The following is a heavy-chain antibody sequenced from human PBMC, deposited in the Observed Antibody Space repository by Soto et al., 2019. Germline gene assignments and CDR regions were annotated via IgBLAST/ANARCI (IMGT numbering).Heavy chain of an antibody. D-gene: IGHD1-26*01. Sequence: EVQLVESGGGLVQPGGSLRLSCAASGFTFSTYWMHWVRQAPGKGLVWVSRINSDASSTGYADSVKGRFTISRDNAKNTLYLQMNSLRPEDMAVYYCARAPGSYDYFDYWGQGTPVTVSS. CDR1: GFTFSTYW. CDR3: ARAPGSYDYFDY. CDR2: INSDASST. V-gene: IGHV3-74*01. J-gene: IGHJ4*02.